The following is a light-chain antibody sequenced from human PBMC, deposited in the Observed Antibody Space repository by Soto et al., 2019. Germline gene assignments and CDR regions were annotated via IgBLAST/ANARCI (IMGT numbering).Light chain of an antibody. CDR2: DVS. CDR1: SSDVGGYNY. V-gene: IGLV2-14*01. CDR3: SSYTSSSTPYV. Sequence: QSVLPQPASGSGSPGQSITISCTGTSSDVGGYNYVSWYQQHPGKAPKLMIYDVSNRPSGVSNRFSGSKSGNTASLTISGLQAEDEADYYCSSYTSSSTPYVFGTGTKVTV. J-gene: IGLJ1*01.